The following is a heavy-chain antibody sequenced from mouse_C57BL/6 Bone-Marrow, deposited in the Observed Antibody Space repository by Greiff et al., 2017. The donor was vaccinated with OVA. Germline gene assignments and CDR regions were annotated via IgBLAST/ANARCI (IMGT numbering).Heavy chain of an antibody. CDR3: TRPGWLLLFDY. CDR2: IDPETGGT. J-gene: IGHJ2*01. CDR1: GYTFTDYE. D-gene: IGHD2-3*01. Sequence: VQLQESGAELVRPGASVTLSCKASGYTFTDYEMHWVKQTPVHGLEWIGAIDPETGGTAYNQKFKGKAILTADKSSSTAYMELRSLTSEDSAVYYCTRPGWLLLFDYWGQGTTLTVSS. V-gene: IGHV1-15*01.